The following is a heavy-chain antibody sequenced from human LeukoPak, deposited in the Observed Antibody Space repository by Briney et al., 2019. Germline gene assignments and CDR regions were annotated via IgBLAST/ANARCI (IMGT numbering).Heavy chain of an antibody. CDR3: ARDPTYGDYVLGLDY. CDR2: IIPILGIA. J-gene: IGHJ4*02. Sequence: SVKVSCKASGGTFSSYAISWVRQAPGQGLEWMGRIIPILGIANYAQKFQGRVTITADKSTSTAYMELSSLRSEDTAVYYCARDPTYGDYVLGLDYWGQGTLVTVSS. D-gene: IGHD4-17*01. V-gene: IGHV1-69*04. CDR1: GGTFSSYA.